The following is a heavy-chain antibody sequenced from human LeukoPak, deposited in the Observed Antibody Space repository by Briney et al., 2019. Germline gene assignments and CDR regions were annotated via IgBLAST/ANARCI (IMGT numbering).Heavy chain of an antibody. CDR2: IREDGGDI. CDR1: GFTFTNHW. Sequence: GGSLRLSCAASGFTFTNHWMSWVRQAPGKGLEWVAMIREDGGDIYYVGSVKGRFTISRDNTKNSLYLQMNSPRAEDTAMYYCVRDRGSGSSQTHEFFEHWGQGTLVTVSS. CDR3: VRDRGSGSSQTHEFFEH. D-gene: IGHD1-26*01. V-gene: IGHV3-7*01. J-gene: IGHJ1*01.